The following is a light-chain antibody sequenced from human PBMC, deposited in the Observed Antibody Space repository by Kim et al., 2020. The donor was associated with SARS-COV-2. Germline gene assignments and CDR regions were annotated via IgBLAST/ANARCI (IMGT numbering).Light chain of an antibody. CDR3: CSFANSSPYV. CDR2: EVS. J-gene: IGLJ1*01. Sequence: GQSITIACTGTSSDVGTYNLVSWYQQHPGKAPKLMIYEVSKRPSGVSHRFSGSKSGNTASLTISGLQAEDEADYSCCSFANSSPYVFGSGAKVSVL. CDR1: SSDVGTYNL. V-gene: IGLV2-23*02.